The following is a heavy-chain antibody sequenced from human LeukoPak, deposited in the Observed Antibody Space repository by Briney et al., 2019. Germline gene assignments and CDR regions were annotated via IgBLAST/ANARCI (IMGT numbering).Heavy chain of an antibody. CDR1: GYTFTSYY. V-gene: IGHV1-46*01. CDR2: INPSGGST. D-gene: IGHD6-13*01. J-gene: IGHJ5*02. Sequence: ASVKVSCKASGYTFTSYYMHWVRQAPGQGLEWMGIINPSGGSTSYAQKFQGRVTMTRDTSTSTVYMELSSLRSEDTAVYYCARDQTVAAAGSGWFDPWGQGTLVTVSS. CDR3: ARDQTVAAAGSGWFDP.